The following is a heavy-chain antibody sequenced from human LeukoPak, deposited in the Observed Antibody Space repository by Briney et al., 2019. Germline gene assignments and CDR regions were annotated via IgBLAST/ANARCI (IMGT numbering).Heavy chain of an antibody. V-gene: IGHV3-23*01. CDR2: ISGSGGST. CDR1: GFTFSSYA. J-gene: IGHJ4*02. CDR3: AKGAMSAVAPFDY. D-gene: IGHD6-19*01. Sequence: GGSLRLSCAASGFTFSSYAMSWVRQAPGNGLEWVSAISGSGGSTYYADSVKGRSTISRDNSKNTLYLQMNSLRAEDTAVYYCAKGAMSAVAPFDYWGQGTLVTVSS.